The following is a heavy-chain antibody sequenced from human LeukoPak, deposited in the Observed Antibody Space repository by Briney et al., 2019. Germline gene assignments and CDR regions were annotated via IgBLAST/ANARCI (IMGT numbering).Heavy chain of an antibody. V-gene: IGHV1-2*02. D-gene: IGHD2-21*01. CDR2: INPNSGGT. Sequence: GASVKVSCKASGYTLTGYYMHWVREAPGQGLEWMGWINPNSGGTNYAQKFQGRVTMTRDTSISTDYMELRRLTSDDTAVYYCALDGDGRINFDYWGQGTLVTVSS. J-gene: IGHJ4*02. CDR3: ALDGDGRINFDY. CDR1: GYTLTGYY.